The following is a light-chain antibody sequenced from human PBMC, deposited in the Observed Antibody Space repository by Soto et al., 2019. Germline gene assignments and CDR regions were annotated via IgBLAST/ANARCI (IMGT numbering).Light chain of an antibody. CDR1: QSLLHSNGDTY. CDR2: LGY. V-gene: IGKV2-28*01. CDR3: MQTLQAPKT. J-gene: IGKJ3*01. Sequence: DIVLTQSPLSLPVTPGEPASISCRSSQSLLHSNGDTYLDWYLQKPGQSPQLLVYLGYNRASGVPDRFSGTGSGADFTLKISRVEAEDVGVYYCMQTLQAPKTFGPGPKVDIK.